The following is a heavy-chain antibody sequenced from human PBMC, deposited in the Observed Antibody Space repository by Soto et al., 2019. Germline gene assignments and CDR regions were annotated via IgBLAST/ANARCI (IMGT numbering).Heavy chain of an antibody. J-gene: IGHJ3*02. CDR3: AHSPLPGYYYGSGADAFDI. Sequence: SGPTLVKPTPTLTLTCTFSGFSLSTSGVGVGWIRQPPGKALEWLALIYWDDDKRYSPSLKSRLTITKDTSKNQVVLTMTNMDPVDTATYYCAHSPLPGYYYGSGADAFDIWGQGTMVTGSS. CDR2: IYWDDDK. V-gene: IGHV2-5*02. CDR1: GFSLSTSGVG. D-gene: IGHD3-10*01.